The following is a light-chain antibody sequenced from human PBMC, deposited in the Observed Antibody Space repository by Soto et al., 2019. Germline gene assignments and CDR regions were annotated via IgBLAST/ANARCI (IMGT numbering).Light chain of an antibody. CDR2: EVS. V-gene: IGLV2-14*01. CDR3: SSYTSSSTYV. J-gene: IGLJ1*01. Sequence: QSALTQPASVSGSPGQSITISCTGTSNDIGNYNYVSWYQQHPGKAPKVMIYEVSNRPSGISNRFSGSKSGNAASLTISGLQAEDEADYYCSSYTSSSTYVFGTGTKLTVL. CDR1: SNDIGNYNY.